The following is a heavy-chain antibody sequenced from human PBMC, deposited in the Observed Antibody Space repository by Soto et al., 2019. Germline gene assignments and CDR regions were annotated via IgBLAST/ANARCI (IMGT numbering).Heavy chain of an antibody. CDR1: EFTFSSYS. J-gene: IGHJ3*01. CDR2: ISSRSTVI. CDR3: VRGGRGYTRDDVFDV. Sequence: EVQLVESGGGLVKPGGSLRLSCVDSEFTFSSYSMNWVRQAPGKGLEWVSSISSRSTVIFYADSLKGRFTIFRDNAKNSLYLQMNSLRVDDTAVYYCVRGGRGYTRDDVFDVWGQGTMVTVSS. D-gene: IGHD6-25*01. V-gene: IGHV3-21*06.